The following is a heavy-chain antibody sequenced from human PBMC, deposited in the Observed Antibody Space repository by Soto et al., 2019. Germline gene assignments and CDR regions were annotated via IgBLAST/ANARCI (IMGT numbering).Heavy chain of an antibody. V-gene: IGHV2-5*02. CDR1: GFSLSTTAEG. J-gene: IGHJ4*02. CDR3: AHGSCSSADCYPNPYLDY. CDR2: IYWDDDE. D-gene: IGHD2-2*01. Sequence: QITLKEPGPTLVKPTQTLTLTCTFSGFSLSTTAEGVGWIRQPPGKALEWLALIYWDDDERYSPSLKSRLTITKDTSKNQVVLTMTNVDPVDTATYYCAHGSCSSADCYPNPYLDYWGQGILVTVSS.